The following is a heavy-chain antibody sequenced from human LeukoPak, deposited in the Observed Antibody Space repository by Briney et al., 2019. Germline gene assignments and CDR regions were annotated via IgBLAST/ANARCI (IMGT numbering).Heavy chain of an antibody. Sequence: GASVKVSCKASGYSFTSYHMHWVRQAPGQGLEWMGIINPSGGSTRYAQKFQGRVTMTRDTSTSTVYMELSSLRSEDTAVYYCAKVSRTQTYYDILTGYFPEAYYYYYMDVWGKGTTVTISS. J-gene: IGHJ6*03. V-gene: IGHV1-46*01. D-gene: IGHD3-9*01. CDR2: INPSGGST. CDR3: AKVSRTQTYYDILTGYFPEAYYYYYMDV. CDR1: GYSFTSYH.